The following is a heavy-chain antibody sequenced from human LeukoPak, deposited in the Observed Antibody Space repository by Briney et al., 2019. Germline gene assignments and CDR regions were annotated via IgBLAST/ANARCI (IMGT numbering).Heavy chain of an antibody. CDR3: ARDIATYYYDSSGYYPNWFDP. J-gene: IGHJ5*02. Sequence: GGSLRLSCAASRVSRFNFWTSGMHWVRQAPGKGLEWVAVISYDGSNKYYADSVKGRFTISRDNSKNTLYLQMNTLRAEDTAVYYCARDIATYYYDSSGYYPNWFDPWGQGALVTVSS. CDR1: RVSRFNFWTSG. D-gene: IGHD3-22*01. V-gene: IGHV3-30*19. CDR2: ISYDGSNK.